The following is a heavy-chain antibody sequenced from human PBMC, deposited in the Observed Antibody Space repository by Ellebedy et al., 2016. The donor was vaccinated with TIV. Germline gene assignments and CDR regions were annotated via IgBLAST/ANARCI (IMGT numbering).Heavy chain of an antibody. J-gene: IGHJ4*02. Sequence: GGSLRLSCAASGFTFSSYAMHWVRQAPGKGLEWVAVISYDGTNKYYADSVKGRFTISRDNSNNTLYLQMNSLRAEDTAVYYCARVNGIVVLPAAIFDYWGQGTLVTVSS. D-gene: IGHD2-2*02. CDR1: GFTFSSYA. CDR3: ARVNGIVVLPAAIFDY. CDR2: ISYDGTNK. V-gene: IGHV3-30-3*01.